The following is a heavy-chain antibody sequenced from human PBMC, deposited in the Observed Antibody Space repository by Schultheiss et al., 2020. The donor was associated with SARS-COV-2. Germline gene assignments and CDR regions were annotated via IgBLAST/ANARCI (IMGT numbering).Heavy chain of an antibody. CDR3: AKGPQGWLQFNWFDP. V-gene: IGHV3-15*01. D-gene: IGHD5-24*01. Sequence: GESLKISCAASGFTFSNAWMSWVRQAPGKGLEWVGRIKSKTDGGTTDYAAPVKGRFTISRDDSKNTLYLQMNSLRTEDTAVYYCAKGPQGWLQFNWFDPWGQGTLVTVSS. CDR1: GFTFSNAW. J-gene: IGHJ5*02. CDR2: IKSKTDGGTT.